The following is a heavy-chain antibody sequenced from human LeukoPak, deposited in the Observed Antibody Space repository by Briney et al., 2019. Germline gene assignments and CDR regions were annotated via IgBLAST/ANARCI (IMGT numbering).Heavy chain of an antibody. J-gene: IGHJ4*02. D-gene: IGHD3-22*01. Sequence: GGSLRLSCAASGFTFSSYAMHWVRQAPGKGLEWVAVISYDGSNKYYADSVKGRFTISRDNSKNTLYLQMNSLKTEDTAVYYCARDRYYYDSSGYYLLDYWGQGTLVTVSS. CDR3: ARDRYYYDSSGYYLLDY. V-gene: IGHV3-30*04. CDR2: ISYDGSNK. CDR1: GFTFSSYA.